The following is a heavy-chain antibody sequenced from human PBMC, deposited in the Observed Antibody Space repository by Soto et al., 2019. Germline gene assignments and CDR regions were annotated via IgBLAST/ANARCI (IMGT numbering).Heavy chain of an antibody. CDR1: GYTITSDG. J-gene: IGHJ5*02. CDR3: ARCKEVVQGVMKANWFDP. CDR2: ISAYNGNT. V-gene: IGHV1-18*01. D-gene: IGHD3-10*01. Sequence: ASVNRSCKTSGYTITSDGISWVRQAPGQGREWMGWISAYNGNTNYAQKLQGRGTMTTDTSTSTAYMELRSLRSDDTAVYYCARCKEVVQGVMKANWFDPWGQGTLVTVSS.